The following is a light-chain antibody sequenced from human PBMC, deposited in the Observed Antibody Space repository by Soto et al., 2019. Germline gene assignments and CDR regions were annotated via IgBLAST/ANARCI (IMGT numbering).Light chain of an antibody. CDR1: NSDVGGYNY. V-gene: IGLV2-8*01. J-gene: IGLJ2*01. CDR2: EVS. Sequence: QSALTQPPSASGSPGQSVTISCTGTNSDVGGYNYVSWYQQHPGKTPKLMIYEVSKRPSGVPDRFSGSKSGNTASLAITGLQAEDEADYYCQSYDSSLSGSVFGGGTKLTVL. CDR3: QSYDSSLSGSV.